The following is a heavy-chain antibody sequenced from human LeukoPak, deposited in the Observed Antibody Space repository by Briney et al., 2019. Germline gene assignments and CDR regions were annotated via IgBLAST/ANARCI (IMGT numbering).Heavy chain of an antibody. CDR2: ILHDGSKT. D-gene: IGHD3-10*01. V-gene: IGHV3-30*18. Sequence: GGSLRLSSRASGFSFKSYDMHWVRQAPGKGLEWLAFILHDGSKTYHADSINGRFTISRDNSNNTLFLQMSSLTTEDTGVYYCAKDRYGSGNNWLDPWGQGTLVTVSS. J-gene: IGHJ5*02. CDR1: GFSFKSYD. CDR3: AKDRYGSGNNWLDP.